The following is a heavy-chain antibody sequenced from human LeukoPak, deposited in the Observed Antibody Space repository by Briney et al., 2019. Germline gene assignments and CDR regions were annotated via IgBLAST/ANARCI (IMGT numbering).Heavy chain of an antibody. CDR3: AELGITMIGGV. D-gene: IGHD3-10*02. V-gene: IGHV3-48*03. Sequence: GGSLRLSCTASGFTFGDFAMSWFRQAPGKGLEWVSYISSSGSTIYYADSVKGRFTISRDNAKNSLYLQMNSLRAEDTAVYYCAELGITMIGGVWGKGTTVTISS. CDR1: GFTFGDFA. J-gene: IGHJ6*04. CDR2: ISSSGSTI.